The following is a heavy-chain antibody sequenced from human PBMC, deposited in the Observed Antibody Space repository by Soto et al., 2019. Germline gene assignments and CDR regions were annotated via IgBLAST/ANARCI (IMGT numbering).Heavy chain of an antibody. Sequence: ASVNVSCKASGYTFTSYGISWVRQAPGQGLEWMGWISAYNGNTNYAQKLQGRVTMTTDTSTSTAYMELRSLRSDDTAVYYCARSPTYYDILSGYQGWFDPWGQGTLVTVSS. CDR1: GYTFTSYG. J-gene: IGHJ5*02. D-gene: IGHD3-9*01. V-gene: IGHV1-18*01. CDR3: ARSPTYYDILSGYQGWFDP. CDR2: ISAYNGNT.